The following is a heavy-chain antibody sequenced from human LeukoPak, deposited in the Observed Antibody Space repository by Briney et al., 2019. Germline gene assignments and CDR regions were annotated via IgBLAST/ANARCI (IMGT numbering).Heavy chain of an antibody. D-gene: IGHD3-16*01. J-gene: IGHJ4*02. CDR2: IWDDGSNK. V-gene: IGHV3-33*08. CDR1: GFTFSSYA. CDR3: ARGRGNHPYFDF. Sequence: GGSLRLSCAASGFTFSSYAMSWVRQAPGKGLEWVAFIWDDGSNKYYADSVKGRFTISRDNSMNTLYVQMNSLRAEDTAVYYCARGRGNHPYFDFWGQGTLVTVSS.